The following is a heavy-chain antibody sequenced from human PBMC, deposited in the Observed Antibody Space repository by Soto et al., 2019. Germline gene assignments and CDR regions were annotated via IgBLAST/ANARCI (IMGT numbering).Heavy chain of an antibody. CDR3: TRPNRDYGGNSLPTPWAVYYGMDV. V-gene: IGHV3-73*01. D-gene: IGHD4-17*01. Sequence: PGGSLRLSCAASGFTFSGSAMHWVRQASGKGLEWVGRIRSKANSYATAYAASVKGRFTISRDDSKNTAYLQMNSLKTEDTAVYYCTRPNRDYGGNSLPTPWAVYYGMDVWGQGTTVTVSS. CDR2: IRSKANSYAT. J-gene: IGHJ6*02. CDR1: GFTFSGSA.